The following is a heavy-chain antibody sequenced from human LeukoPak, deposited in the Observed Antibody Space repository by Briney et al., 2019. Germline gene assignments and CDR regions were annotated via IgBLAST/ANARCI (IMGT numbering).Heavy chain of an antibody. CDR2: INPSGGST. CDR1: GYIFTSYY. D-gene: IGHD3-22*01. Sequence: ASVKVSCKASGYIFTSYYMQWVRQAPGQGLEWMGIINPSGGSTSYAQKFQGRVTMTRDTSTSTVYMELSSLRSEDTAVYYCARESPGVYDSSGYTFDYWGQGTLVTVSS. J-gene: IGHJ4*02. CDR3: ARESPGVYDSSGYTFDY. V-gene: IGHV1-46*01.